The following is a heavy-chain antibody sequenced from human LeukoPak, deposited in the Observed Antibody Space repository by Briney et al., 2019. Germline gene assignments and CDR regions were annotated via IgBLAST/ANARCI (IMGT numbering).Heavy chain of an antibody. CDR3: ARDGGYGSGSAL. J-gene: IGHJ4*02. CDR1: GFIFSSYW. Sequence: GGSLRLSCAASGFIFSSYWMHWVRQAPGKGLVWVSRINSDGSTTTYADSVKGRFTISRDNDKNTLYLHMDSLRAEDTAVYYCARDGGYGSGSALWGQGTLITVSS. V-gene: IGHV3-74*01. D-gene: IGHD3-10*01. CDR2: INSDGSTT.